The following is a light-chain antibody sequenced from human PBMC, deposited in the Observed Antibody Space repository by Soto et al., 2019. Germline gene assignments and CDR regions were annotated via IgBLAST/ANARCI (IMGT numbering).Light chain of an antibody. CDR3: QSIDGTGSLYV. J-gene: IGLJ1*01. Sequence: SYELTQSPSVSVSPGQTARITCSGDALPKKYVYWYQLRPGQAPLLIVYKDNERPSGIPERFSGSSSGPTATLTISGVQAEDEDDYYCQSIDGTGSLYVFGGGTKLTVL. CDR2: KDN. CDR1: ALPKKY. V-gene: IGLV3-25*03.